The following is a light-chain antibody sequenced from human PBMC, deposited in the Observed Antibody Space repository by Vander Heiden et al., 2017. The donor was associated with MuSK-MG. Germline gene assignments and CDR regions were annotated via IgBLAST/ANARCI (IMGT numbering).Light chain of an antibody. CDR3: QQLTTYHP. Sequence: DIQLTQSTSFLSASVGDRVTITCRASQGISSYLAWYQQKPGKAPKLLIYAASTLQSGVPSRFSGSGSGTEFTLTISSLQPEDFATYYCQQLTTYHPFGGGTKVEIK. CDR1: QGISSY. V-gene: IGKV1-9*01. J-gene: IGKJ4*01. CDR2: AAS.